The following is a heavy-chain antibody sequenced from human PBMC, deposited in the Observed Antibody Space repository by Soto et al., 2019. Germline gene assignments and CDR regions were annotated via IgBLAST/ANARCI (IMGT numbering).Heavy chain of an antibody. D-gene: IGHD3-9*01. J-gene: IGHJ6*03. CDR1: GGSFSGYY. V-gene: IGHV4-34*01. CDR3: AKGTPYYDILTGYFYYYYYYMDV. Sequence: SETLSLTCAVYGGSFSGYYWSWIRQPPGKGLEWIGEINHSGSTNYNPSLKSRVTISVDTSKNQFSLKLSSVTAADTAVYYCAKGTPYYDILTGYFYYYYYYMDVWGKGTTVTVSS. CDR2: INHSGST.